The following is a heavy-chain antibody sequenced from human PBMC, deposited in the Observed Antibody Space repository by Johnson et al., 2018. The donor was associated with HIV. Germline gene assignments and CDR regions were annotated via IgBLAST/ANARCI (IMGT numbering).Heavy chain of an antibody. D-gene: IGHD3-10*01. CDR2: IYSGDTT. V-gene: IGHV3-66*02. J-gene: IGHJ3*02. CDR1: GFTVNGNY. CDR3: ARALGRELDAFDI. Sequence: VQLVESGGGLVQPGGSLRLSCAVSGFTVNGNYMSWVRQAPGKGLEWVSVIYSGDTTYYADSVKGRFTISRDTSKNTLYLQMNSLRPEEPAVYYCARALGRELDAFDIWGQGTMVTVSS.